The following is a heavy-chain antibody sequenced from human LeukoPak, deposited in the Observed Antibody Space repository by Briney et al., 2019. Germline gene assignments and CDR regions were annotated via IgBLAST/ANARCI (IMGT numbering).Heavy chain of an antibody. J-gene: IGHJ6*02. D-gene: IGHD2-8*02. V-gene: IGHV3-53*01. CDR3: ARSHPWGMNYYYYYGMDV. CDR1: GFTVSSNY. CDR2: TYSGGIT. Sequence: GGSLRLSCAASGFTVSSNYMTWVRQAPGKGLEWVSLTYSGGITYYADSVKGRFTISRDNSKNTLYLQMNSLRAEDTAVYYCARSHPWGMNYYYYYGMDVWGQGTTVTVSS.